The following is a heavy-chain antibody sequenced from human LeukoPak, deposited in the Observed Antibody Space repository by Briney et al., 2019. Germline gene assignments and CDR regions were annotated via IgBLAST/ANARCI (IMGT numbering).Heavy chain of an antibody. CDR1: GYTFTGYY. D-gene: IGHD2-2*01. J-gene: IGHJ6*02. Sequence: ASVKVPCKASGYTFTGYYMQWVRQAPGQGLEWMGWINPNSGGTNYAQKFQGRVTMTRDTSISTAYMELSRLRSDDTAVYYCARDHCTSSGCYEDYYYGVDVWGQGTTVTVSS. CDR3: ARDHCTSSGCYEDYYYGVDV. V-gene: IGHV1-2*02. CDR2: INPNSGGT.